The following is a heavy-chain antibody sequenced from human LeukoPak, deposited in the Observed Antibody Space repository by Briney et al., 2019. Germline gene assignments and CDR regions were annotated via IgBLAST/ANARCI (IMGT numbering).Heavy chain of an antibody. CDR1: GFTFSTYG. CDR2: IRYDGRNE. D-gene: IGHD5-12*01. Sequence: GGSLRLSCAASGFTFSTYGMHWVRQAPGKGLEWVAFIRYDGRNEYFLDSVKGRFTISRDNSKNTVYLEMSSLRIEDTSIYYCARPDYSGYGLHYGMAVWGQGTTVTVSS. CDR3: ARPDYSGYGLHYGMAV. V-gene: IGHV3-30*02. J-gene: IGHJ6*02.